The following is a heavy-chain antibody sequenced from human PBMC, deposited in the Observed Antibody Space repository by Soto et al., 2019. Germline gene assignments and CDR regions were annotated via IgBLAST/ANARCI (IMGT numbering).Heavy chain of an antibody. Sequence: GGSLRLSCAASGFTFSSYAMSWVRQAPGKGLEWVSAISGSGGSTYYADSVKGRFTISRDNSKNTLYLQMNSLRAEDTAVYYYARGGEAVAVAESNFDYWGQGTLVTVSS. CDR2: ISGSGGST. CDR3: ARGGEAVAVAESNFDY. D-gene: IGHD2-15*01. CDR1: GFTFSSYA. J-gene: IGHJ4*02. V-gene: IGHV3-23*01.